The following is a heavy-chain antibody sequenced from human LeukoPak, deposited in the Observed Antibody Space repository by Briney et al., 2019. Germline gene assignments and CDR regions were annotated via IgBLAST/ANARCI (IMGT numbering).Heavy chain of an antibody. CDR3: AKRKNSPGYSSLDQ. V-gene: IGHV3-23*01. CDR1: GFTFNNYA. Sequence: GGSLRLSCAASGFTFNNYAMNWVRQAPGRGLEWISVVSRTGSTKYYADSVKGRFTVSRDNSKNTVYLQMNSLRVDDSAVYYCAKRKNSPGYSSLDQWGQGTLVTVSS. D-gene: IGHD2-15*01. CDR2: VSRTGSTK. J-gene: IGHJ4*02.